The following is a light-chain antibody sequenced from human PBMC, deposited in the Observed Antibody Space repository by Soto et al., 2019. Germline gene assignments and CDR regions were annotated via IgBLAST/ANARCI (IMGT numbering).Light chain of an antibody. V-gene: IGLV2-11*01. J-gene: IGLJ3*02. CDR2: DVN. CDR1: SSDVGGYIF. CDR3: CSYAGSYTWM. Sequence: QSVLTQPHSVSGSPGQSVTISCTGTSSDVGGYIFVSWYQQRPGKAPKLMIYDVNKRPSGVPDPFSGSKSGNTASLTISGLQAEDEADYFCCSYAGSYTWMFGGGTKLTVL.